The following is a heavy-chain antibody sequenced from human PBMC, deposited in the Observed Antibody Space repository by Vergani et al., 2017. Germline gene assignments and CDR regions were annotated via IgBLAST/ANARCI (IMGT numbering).Heavy chain of an antibody. Sequence: QVQLVESGGGLVKPGGSLRLSCAASGFTFSDYYMSWIRQAPGKGLEWVSYISSSGSTIYYADSVKGRFTISRDNAKNALYLQMNSLRAEDTAVYYCAREGAGRTYYDFWSGYSADAFDIWGQGTMVTVAS. V-gene: IGHV3-11*01. CDR2: ISSSGSTI. CDR1: GFTFSDYY. CDR3: AREGAGRTYYDFWSGYSADAFDI. D-gene: IGHD3-3*01. J-gene: IGHJ3*02.